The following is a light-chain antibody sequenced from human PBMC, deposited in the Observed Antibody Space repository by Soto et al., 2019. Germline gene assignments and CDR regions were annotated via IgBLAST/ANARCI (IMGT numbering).Light chain of an antibody. CDR3: QSYDSIFVV. V-gene: IGLV6-57*04. CDR2: ENN. J-gene: IGLJ2*01. Sequence: NFMLTQPHSVSESPGKTVTISCTRSSGSIANNYMQWYQQRPGSAPTTVIFENNQRPSGVPDRFSGSTDGSSNSASLTISGLQTEDEADYYCQSYDSIFVVFGGGTKLTVL. CDR1: SGSIANNY.